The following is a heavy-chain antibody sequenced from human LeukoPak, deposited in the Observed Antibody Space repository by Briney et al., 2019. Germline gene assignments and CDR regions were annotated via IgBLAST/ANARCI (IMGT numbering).Heavy chain of an antibody. CDR2: IYYSGST. J-gene: IGHJ5*02. CDR1: GGSISSSSYY. Sequence: SETLSLTCTVSGGSISSSSYYWGWIRQPPGKGLEWIVSIYYSGSTYYNPSRKSRFTIAVDTSKSQFSLKLSSVTAADTAVYYCARDLNSRSLGWFDPWGQGTLVTVS. D-gene: IGHD4-23*01. V-gene: IGHV4-39*07. CDR3: ARDLNSRSLGWFDP.